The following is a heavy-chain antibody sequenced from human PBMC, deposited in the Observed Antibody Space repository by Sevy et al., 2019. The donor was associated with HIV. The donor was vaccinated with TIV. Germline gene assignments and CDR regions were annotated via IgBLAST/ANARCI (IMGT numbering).Heavy chain of an antibody. Sequence: SETLSLTCSVSGGFMRNFYWSWIRQPPGKGLEWIGNIYYSGSTNYNPSLKSRVTMSVDTSKNQFSLKLSSVTAADTAVYYCARSGFLEWAGSTRGPRNWFDPWGQGTLVTVSS. CDR2: IYYSGST. CDR3: ARSGFLEWAGSTRGPRNWFDP. V-gene: IGHV4-59*13. D-gene: IGHD3-3*01. J-gene: IGHJ5*02. CDR1: GGFMRNFY.